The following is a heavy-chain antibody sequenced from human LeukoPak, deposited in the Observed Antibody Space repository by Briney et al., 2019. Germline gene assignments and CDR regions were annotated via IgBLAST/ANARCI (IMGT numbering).Heavy chain of an antibody. CDR3: ARVAAVSGNTGYFDY. J-gene: IGHJ4*02. CDR1: GGTFSNYA. V-gene: IGHV1-69*01. Sequence: GSSVKVSCKASGGTFSNYAISWVRQAPGQGLEWMGEIIPTFGTTNYAQKFQGRVTITVDDSTSTAYMERSSLRSEDTAVYYCARVAAVSGNTGYFDYWGQGTLVTVSS. CDR2: IIPTFGTT. D-gene: IGHD6-19*01.